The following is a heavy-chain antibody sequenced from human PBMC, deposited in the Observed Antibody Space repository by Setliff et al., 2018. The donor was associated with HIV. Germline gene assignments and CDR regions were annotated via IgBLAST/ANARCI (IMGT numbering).Heavy chain of an antibody. CDR3: ARSYCGSSSCYARWGRYYYMDV. Sequence: ASVKVSCKASGYTFINYHITWVRQAPGKGLEWVSYISGSGTVIYYADSVKGRFTISRDNAKNSLYLHMKSLRAEDTAVYYCARSYCGSSSCYARWGRYYYMDVWGNGTTVTVSS. D-gene: IGHD2-15*01. J-gene: IGHJ6*03. CDR2: ISGSGTVI. V-gene: IGHV3-48*04. CDR1: GYTFINYH.